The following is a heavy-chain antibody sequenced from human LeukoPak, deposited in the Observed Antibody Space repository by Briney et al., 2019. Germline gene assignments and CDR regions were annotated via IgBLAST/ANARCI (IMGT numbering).Heavy chain of an antibody. CDR3: ARGPPVSYSSGWYYFDY. D-gene: IGHD6-19*01. J-gene: IGHJ4*02. CDR2: IIPIFGRA. V-gene: IGHV1-69*13. CDR1: GGTFISYA. Sequence: SVKVSCKASGGTFISYAISWVGQAPGQGVEWMGGIIPIFGRANYAQKFQGRVTITADESTSTAYMELSSLRSEDTAVYYCARGPPVSYSSGWYYFDYWGRGTLVTVSS.